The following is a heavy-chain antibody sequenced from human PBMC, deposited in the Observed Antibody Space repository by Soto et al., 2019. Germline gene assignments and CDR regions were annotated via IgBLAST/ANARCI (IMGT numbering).Heavy chain of an antibody. J-gene: IGHJ6*02. Sequence: SETPSLTCTVSGGSISGGGYYWSWIRQHPGKGLEWIGYIYYSGSTYYNPSLKSRVTISVDTSKNQFSLKLSSVTAADTAVYYCAASCVGCGGFNYYGMDVWGQGTTVTVSS. CDR1: GGSISGGGYY. CDR3: AASCVGCGGFNYYGMDV. V-gene: IGHV4-31*03. D-gene: IGHD2-21*01. CDR2: IYYSGST.